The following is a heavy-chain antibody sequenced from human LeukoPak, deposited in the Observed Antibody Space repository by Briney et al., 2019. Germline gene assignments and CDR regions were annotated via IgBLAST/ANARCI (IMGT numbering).Heavy chain of an antibody. CDR2: IYYSGST. CDR1: GGSISSGGYY. CDR3: ARGDFPAEKWGH. V-gene: IGHV4-31*03. J-gene: IGHJ4*02. D-gene: IGHD7-27*01. Sequence: SQTLSLTCTVSGGSISSGGYYWSWIRQHPGKSLEWIGYIYYSGSTYYNPSLKSRVTISVDTSKNQFSLKLSSVTAADTAVYYCARGDFPAEKWGHWGQGTLVTVSS.